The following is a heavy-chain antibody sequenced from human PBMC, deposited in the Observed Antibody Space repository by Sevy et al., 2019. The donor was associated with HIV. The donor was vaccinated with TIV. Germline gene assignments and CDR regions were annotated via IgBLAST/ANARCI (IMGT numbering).Heavy chain of an antibody. J-gene: IGHJ4*02. CDR2: IGVNNAKT. CDR3: ARDSYYYDMHSSYRPPDY. Sequence: ASVKVSCKASGYNFNTYGITWVRQAPGQGLEWMGWIGVNNAKTNYAARLQARISMTADTSTSTVYMELRTLTSDDTAIYFCARDSYYYDMHSSYRPPDYWGQGTLVTVSS. V-gene: IGHV1-18*01. D-gene: IGHD3-22*01. CDR1: GYNFNTYG.